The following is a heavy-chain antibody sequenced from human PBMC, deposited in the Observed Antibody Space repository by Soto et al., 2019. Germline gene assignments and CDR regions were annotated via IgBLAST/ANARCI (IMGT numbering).Heavy chain of an antibody. D-gene: IGHD2-21*02. CDR3: AKGDFPLDY. Sequence: EVHLLESGGGLVQPGGSLRLSCAASGFIFSTYPMSWVRKAPGKGLEWVAAIVGHSAGGSTYYADSMKGRFTISRDNSKNTLYLEMNSLRSEDTAVYYCAKGDFPLDYWGQGTRVSVSS. CDR2: IVGHSAGGST. V-gene: IGHV3-23*01. J-gene: IGHJ4*02. CDR1: GFIFSTYP.